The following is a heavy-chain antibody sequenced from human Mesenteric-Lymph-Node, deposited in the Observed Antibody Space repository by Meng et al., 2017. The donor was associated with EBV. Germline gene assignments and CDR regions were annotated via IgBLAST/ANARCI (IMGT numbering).Heavy chain of an antibody. Sequence: QVTLQQWGAVLLKPSETLSLTCTVYGGSFTDHYWTWIRQPPGKGLEWIAEINHSGGTNYNLSLKKRVTISIDLSKNHFSLKVSSVTAADTAVYYCARSSYGSGSYSPFDFWGEGNLVTVSS. V-gene: IGHV4-34*01. J-gene: IGHJ4*02. D-gene: IGHD3-10*01. CDR2: INHSGGT. CDR1: GGSFTDHY. CDR3: ARSSYGSGSYSPFDF.